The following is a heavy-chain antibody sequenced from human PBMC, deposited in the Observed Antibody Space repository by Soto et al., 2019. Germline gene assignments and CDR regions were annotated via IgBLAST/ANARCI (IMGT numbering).Heavy chain of an antibody. J-gene: IGHJ4*02. V-gene: IGHV3-23*05. CDR2: INKIGSNT. D-gene: IGHD2-21*02. CDR3: ATRGVTYHYFDS. CDR1: GFIFNNFA. Sequence: GGSLRLSCAASGFIFNNFAMSWVRQAPGKGLEWVSTINKIGSNTYYADSVKGRFTISRDNSKNTLYLQMISLRADDTAVYYCATRGVTYHYFDSWGQGTQVTVSS.